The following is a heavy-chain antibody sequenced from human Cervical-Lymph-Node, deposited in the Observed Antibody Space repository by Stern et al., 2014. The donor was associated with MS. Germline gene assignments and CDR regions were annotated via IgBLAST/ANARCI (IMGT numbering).Heavy chain of an antibody. Sequence: QVQLGQSGAEVKKPGSSVKVSCKASGGTFSSYAINWVRQAPGQGLEWMGGIIPIFGTANYAQKFQGRVTITADKSTSTAYMELSSLRSEDTALYYCARVGDGYQTSLGPFDYWGQGTLVTVSS. CDR3: ARVGDGYQTSLGPFDY. CDR2: IIPIFGTA. V-gene: IGHV1-69*06. J-gene: IGHJ4*02. D-gene: IGHD5-24*01. CDR1: GGTFSSYA.